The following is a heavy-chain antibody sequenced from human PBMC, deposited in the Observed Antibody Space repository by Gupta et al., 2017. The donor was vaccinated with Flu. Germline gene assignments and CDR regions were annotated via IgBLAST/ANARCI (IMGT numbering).Heavy chain of an antibody. J-gene: IGHJ4*02. CDR3: AKDWGIAVAGTYPH. V-gene: IGHV3-23*01. CDR2: ISGSGGST. CDR1: GFPFSSYP. D-gene: IGHD6-19*01. Sequence: EVQLLESGGGLVQPGGSLRLSCAASGFPFSSYPMSWVRQAPGKGLEWVSAISGSGGSTYYADSVKGRFTISRDNSKNTLYLQMNSLRAEDTAVYYCAKDWGIAVAGTYPHWGQGTLVTVSS.